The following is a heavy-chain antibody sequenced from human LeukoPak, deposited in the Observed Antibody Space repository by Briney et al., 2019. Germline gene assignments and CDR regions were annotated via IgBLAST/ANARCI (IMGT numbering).Heavy chain of an antibody. Sequence: ETRSLTCTFSGGPISGSYWSWIGKPPGKGRKWIAYMYNSGSTNYNPSLKSRVTISIDTSKNQFSLKLSSLTAADTAIYYCARGIESYGDYGYWGQGILVTVSS. CDR2: MYNSGST. V-gene: IGHV4-59*01. D-gene: IGHD4-17*01. CDR1: GGPISGSY. J-gene: IGHJ4*02. CDR3: ARGIESYGDYGY.